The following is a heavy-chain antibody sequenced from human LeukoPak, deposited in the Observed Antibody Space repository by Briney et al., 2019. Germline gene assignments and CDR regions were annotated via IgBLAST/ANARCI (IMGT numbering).Heavy chain of an antibody. CDR3: ARLFRGTTDWFDP. V-gene: IGHV4-39*01. CDR1: GGSISSSSYY. CDR2: IYYSGST. D-gene: IGHD1-14*01. Sequence: ASETLSLTCTVSGGSISSSSYYWGWIRQPPGKGLEWIGSIYYSGSTYYNPSLKSRVTISVDTSKNQFSLKLSSVTAADTAVYYCARLFRGTTDWFDPWGRGTLVTVSS. J-gene: IGHJ5*02.